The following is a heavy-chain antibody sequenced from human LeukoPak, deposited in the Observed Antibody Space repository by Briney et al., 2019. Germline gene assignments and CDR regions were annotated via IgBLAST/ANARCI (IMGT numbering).Heavy chain of an antibody. CDR3: AKQAVGAAGAFHI. CDR2: ISWNSGSI. V-gene: IGHV3-9*03. J-gene: IGHJ3*02. Sequence: GGSLRLSCAASGFTFDDYAMHWVRQAPGKGLEWVSGISWNSGSIGYADSVKGRFTISRDNAKNSLYLQMNSLRAEDMALYYCAKQAVGAAGAFHIWGQGTMVTVSS. D-gene: IGHD1-26*01. CDR1: GFTFDDYA.